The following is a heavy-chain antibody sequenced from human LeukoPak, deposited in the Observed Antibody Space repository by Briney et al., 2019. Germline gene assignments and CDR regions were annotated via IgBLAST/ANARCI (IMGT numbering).Heavy chain of an antibody. CDR1: GFIFGGYA. Sequence: GGSLRLSCAASGFIFGGYAMTWVRQVPEKGLECVSSISGISSSVFYADSVKGRFTISRDNSKNTLYLQMNSLRAEDTAIYYCAKKGSSTDPGYTYGYFDYWGQGTLVTVSS. V-gene: IGHV3-23*01. CDR3: AKKGSSTDPGYTYGYFDY. D-gene: IGHD5-18*01. J-gene: IGHJ4*02. CDR2: ISGISSSV.